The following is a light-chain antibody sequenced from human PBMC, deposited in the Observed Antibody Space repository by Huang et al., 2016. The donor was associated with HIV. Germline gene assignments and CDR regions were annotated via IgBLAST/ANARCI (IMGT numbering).Light chain of an antibody. Sequence: DIVMTQSPDSLAVSLGERATINCKSRRRLFHRSNHKHYLAWYQHKPGQPPKGLLYWAYSRASGVPDRFSGSGSGTVFSLTISSVQAEDVALYYCQQYYRINSITFGQGTRLEIK. CDR3: QQYYRINSIT. J-gene: IGKJ5*01. CDR1: RRLFHRSNHKHY. CDR2: WAY. V-gene: IGKV4-1*01.